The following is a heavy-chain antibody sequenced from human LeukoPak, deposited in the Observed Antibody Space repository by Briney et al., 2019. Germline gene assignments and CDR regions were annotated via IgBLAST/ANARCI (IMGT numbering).Heavy chain of an antibody. D-gene: IGHD3-22*01. CDR1: GFAFSSYG. CDR2: ISYDGSNK. Sequence: GGSLRLSCAASGFAFSSYGMHWVRQAPGKGLEWVAVISYDGSNKYYADSVKGRFTISRDNSKNTLYLQMNSLRAEDTAVYYCARDPSSYYYDSSRPYYYGMDVWGQGTTVTVSS. CDR3: ARDPSSYYYDSSRPYYYGMDV. J-gene: IGHJ6*02. V-gene: IGHV3-30*03.